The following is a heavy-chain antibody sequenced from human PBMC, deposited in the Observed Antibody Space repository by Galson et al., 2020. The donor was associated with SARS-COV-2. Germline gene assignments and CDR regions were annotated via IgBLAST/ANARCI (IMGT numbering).Heavy chain of an antibody. CDR1: GGSISSGGYY. CDR2: IYDSGTT. V-gene: IGHV4-31*03. Sequence: ASETLSLTCTVSGGSISSGGYYWSWIRQHPGKGLEWIGHIYDSGTTYHNPSLKSRVTISIDTSKNQFSLKLSSVTAADTAVYFCARDLIVPAATFDYWGQGTLVTVSS. CDR3: ARDLIVPAATFDY. D-gene: IGHD2-2*01. J-gene: IGHJ4*02.